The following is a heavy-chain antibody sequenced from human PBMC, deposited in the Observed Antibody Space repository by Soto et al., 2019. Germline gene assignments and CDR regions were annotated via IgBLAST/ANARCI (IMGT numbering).Heavy chain of an antibody. J-gene: IGHJ4*02. D-gene: IGHD6-19*01. CDR2: ISASAST. CDR3: ANLISVDGSPYYFDY. Sequence: QLQLQESGPGLVKPSETLSLTCAVSGGSINSNNYFWGWIRQPPGKGLEWIGSISASASTYYNSSLKSRVTMSVDLSKNQLSLKVNSVTAADTAVYYCANLISVDGSPYYFDYWGQGTLVTVSS. V-gene: IGHV4-39*01. CDR1: GGSINSNNYF.